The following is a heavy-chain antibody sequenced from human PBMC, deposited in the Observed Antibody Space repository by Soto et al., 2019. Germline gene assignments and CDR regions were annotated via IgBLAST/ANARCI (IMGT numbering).Heavy chain of an antibody. Sequence: QVQLVQSGAEVKKPGASVKVSCKASGYTFTSYGISWVRQAPGQGLEWMGWINAYNGNTKYAQKLQGRVTMTTDTSTSTAYVALRSLRSDDTAVYYCARDQAMAQFDYWGQGTLVTVSS. D-gene: IGHD5-18*01. J-gene: IGHJ4*02. V-gene: IGHV1-18*01. CDR1: GYTFTSYG. CDR3: ARDQAMAQFDY. CDR2: INAYNGNT.